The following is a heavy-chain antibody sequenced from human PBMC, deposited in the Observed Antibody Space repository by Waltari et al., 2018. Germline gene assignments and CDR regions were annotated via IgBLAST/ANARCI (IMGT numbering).Heavy chain of an antibody. CDR2: INPNRGGT. CDR1: GYPFTGSY. Sequence: QVQLVQSGAEVKKPGASVKVSCKASGYPFTGSYMPLVRQAPGQGLEWMGWINPNRGGTNYAQKFKGWVTMTRDTSISTAYMELSRLRSDDTAVYYCARGAPDDLEYYFDYWGQGTLVTVSS. CDR3: ARGAPDDLEYYFDY. J-gene: IGHJ4*02. V-gene: IGHV1-2*04.